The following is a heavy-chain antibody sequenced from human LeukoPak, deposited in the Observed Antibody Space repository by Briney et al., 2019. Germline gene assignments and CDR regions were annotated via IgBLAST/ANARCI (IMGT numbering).Heavy chain of an antibody. V-gene: IGHV4-31*03. Sequence: SETLSLTCTGSGDSISSGGYYWSWIRQHPGRGLEWIGYIYYSGSTYYNPSLKSRVTISVDTSKNQFSLKLSSVTATDTAVYYCARCGKDGDYVQNWGQGTLVTVSS. D-gene: IGHD4-17*01. CDR1: GDSISSGGYY. CDR2: IYYSGST. CDR3: ARCGKDGDYVQN. J-gene: IGHJ4*02.